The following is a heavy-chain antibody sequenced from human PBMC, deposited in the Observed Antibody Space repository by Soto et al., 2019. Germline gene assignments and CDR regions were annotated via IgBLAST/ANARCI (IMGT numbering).Heavy chain of an antibody. CDR2: IIPIFGTA. CDR1: GGTFSSYA. CDR3: ARDQLPLGVHYYYGMDV. V-gene: IGHV1-69*12. D-gene: IGHD3-10*01. Sequence: QVQLVQYGAEVKKPGSSVKVSCKASGGTFSSYAISWVRQAPGQGLEWMGGIIPIFGTANYAQKFQGRVTITADEYTSTAYMELSSLRSEETAVYYCARDQLPLGVHYYYGMDVWGQGTTVTVSS. J-gene: IGHJ6*02.